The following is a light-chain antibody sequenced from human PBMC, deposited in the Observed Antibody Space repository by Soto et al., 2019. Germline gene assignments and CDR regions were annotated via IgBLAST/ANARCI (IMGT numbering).Light chain of an antibody. CDR3: HQYNNWPET. Sequence: EIVMTQSPATLSLSPGERATLSCRASQSVSSNLAWYQQKPGQAPRLLIYGASTRATGIPARFSGSGSGTEFTLTISSLQSEDFAVYYCHQYNNWPETFGQGTKVDIK. J-gene: IGKJ1*01. CDR1: QSVSSN. CDR2: GAS. V-gene: IGKV3-15*01.